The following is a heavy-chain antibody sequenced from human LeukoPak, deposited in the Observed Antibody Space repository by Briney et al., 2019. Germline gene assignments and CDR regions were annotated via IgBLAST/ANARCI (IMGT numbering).Heavy chain of an antibody. CDR1: GYSFSTFW. Sequence: GESLKISCKGSGYSFSTFWIGWVRQMSGGGLEWMGIIYPGDSETRYSPSFQGQVTISADKSISTAYLQWSSLKASDTAIYYCARGWNYFDYWGQGALVTVSS. V-gene: IGHV5-51*01. CDR3: ARGWNYFDY. J-gene: IGHJ4*02. CDR2: IYPGDSET. D-gene: IGHD1-1*01.